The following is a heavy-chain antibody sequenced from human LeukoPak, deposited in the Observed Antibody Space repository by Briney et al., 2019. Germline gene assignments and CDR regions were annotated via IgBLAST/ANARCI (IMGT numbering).Heavy chain of an antibody. CDR3: TTDLDYYDSSGYYSQSDFDY. D-gene: IGHD3-22*01. V-gene: IGHV3-15*04. Sequence: PGGSLRLSCAASGFTFSNAWMTWVRQAPGKGLEWVGRIESKTDGGTTDYAAPVKGRFTISRDDSKNTLYLQMNSLKTEDTAVYYCTTDLDYYDSSGYYSQSDFDYWGQGTLVTVSS. J-gene: IGHJ4*02. CDR2: IESKTDGGTT. CDR1: GFTFSNAW.